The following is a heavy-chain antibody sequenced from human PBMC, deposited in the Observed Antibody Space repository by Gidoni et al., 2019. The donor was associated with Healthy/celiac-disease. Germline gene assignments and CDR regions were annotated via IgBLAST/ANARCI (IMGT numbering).Heavy chain of an antibody. CDR2: INHSGST. CDR1: GGSFRCYY. Sequence: QVQLQQWGAGLLTPSATLSLTCSVHGGSFRCYYWSWIRQPPGKGLEWIWEINHSGSTDYNPSLKSRVNISVDTSKNQFSLKLNSVTAADTAVYYCARLRMPGAFDIWGQGTMVTVSS. D-gene: IGHD2-15*01. CDR3: ARLRMPGAFDI. V-gene: IGHV4-34*01. J-gene: IGHJ3*02.